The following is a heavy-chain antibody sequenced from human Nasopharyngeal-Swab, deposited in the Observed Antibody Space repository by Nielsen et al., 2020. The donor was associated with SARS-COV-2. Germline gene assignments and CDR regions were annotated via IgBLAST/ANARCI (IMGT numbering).Heavy chain of an antibody. J-gene: IGHJ4*02. Sequence: GESLKISCAASGFTVSSNYMSWVRQAPGKGLQWVSVIYNGGSTYYADSVKGRFTISRDNAKSTLYLQIHSLGAEDTAVYYCAKDGTYGYSRFDSWGQGTLVTVSS. V-gene: IGHV3-53*01. CDR3: AKDGTYGYSRFDS. CDR2: IYNGGST. D-gene: IGHD5-18*01. CDR1: GFTVSSNY.